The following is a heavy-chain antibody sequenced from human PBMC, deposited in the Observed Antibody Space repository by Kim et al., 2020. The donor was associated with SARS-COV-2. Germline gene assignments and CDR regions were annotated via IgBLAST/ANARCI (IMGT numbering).Heavy chain of an antibody. CDR1: GDSVSSNSAA. Sequence: SQTLSLTCAISGDSVSSNSAAWNWIRQSPSRGLEWLGRTYYRSKWYNDYAVSVKSRITINPDTSKNQFSLQLNSVTPEDTAVYYCASRSRGQWLVPGGGAFDIWGQGTMVTVSS. J-gene: IGHJ3*02. D-gene: IGHD6-19*01. CDR2: TYYRSKWYN. V-gene: IGHV6-1*01. CDR3: ASRSRGQWLVPGGGAFDI.